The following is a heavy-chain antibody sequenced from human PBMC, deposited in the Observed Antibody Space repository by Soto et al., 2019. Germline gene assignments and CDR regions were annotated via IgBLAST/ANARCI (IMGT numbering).Heavy chain of an antibody. J-gene: IGHJ6*02. CDR1: GYNFTTYW. CDR2: IDLSESYS. Sequence: GESLKISCKGSGYNFTTYWISWVRQMPGKGLEWMGKIDLSESYSSYSPSFQGHVTISVDKSTSTVYLQWSVLKASDTAMYYCARXGIWLGEHYYYYSGLDVWGQGTTVTVSS. V-gene: IGHV5-10-1*01. CDR3: ARXGIWLGEHYYYYSGLDV. D-gene: IGHD3-10*01.